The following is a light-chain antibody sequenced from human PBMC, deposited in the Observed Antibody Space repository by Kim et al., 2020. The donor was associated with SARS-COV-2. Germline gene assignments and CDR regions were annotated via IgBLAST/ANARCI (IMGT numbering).Light chain of an antibody. V-gene: IGLV4-69*01. CDR1: SGHSSYA. Sequence: ASVKRTCTLSSGHSSYAIAWHQQQPEKGPRYLMKLNSDGSHRKGDGIPDRFSGSSSGAERYLTISSLQSEDEADYYCQTWGTGIRVFGGGTQLTVL. J-gene: IGLJ3*02. CDR2: LNSDGSH. CDR3: QTWGTGIRV.